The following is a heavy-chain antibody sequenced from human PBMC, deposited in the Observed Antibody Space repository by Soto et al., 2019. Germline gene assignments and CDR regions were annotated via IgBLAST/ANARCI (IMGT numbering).Heavy chain of an antibody. CDR3: ARAGYSYGFGYYYDY. CDR2: IYYDGST. J-gene: IGHJ4*02. V-gene: IGHV4-59*01. Sequence: KTSETLYLTCTVSGGSISRYYWSWIRQPPGKGLKWIGNIYYDGSTNYSPSLKSRVTISVDTSKNQFSLRLSSVTAADTAVYYCARAGYSYGFGYYYDYWGQGTLVTVSS. D-gene: IGHD5-18*01. CDR1: GGSISRYY.